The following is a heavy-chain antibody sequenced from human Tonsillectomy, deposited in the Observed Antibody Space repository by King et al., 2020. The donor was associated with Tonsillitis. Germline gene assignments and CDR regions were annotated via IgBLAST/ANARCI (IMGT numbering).Heavy chain of an antibody. CDR2: INSDGSST. CDR1: GFTFSSYW. V-gene: IGHV3-74*01. J-gene: IGHJ3*02. D-gene: IGHD1-26*01. CDR3: ARAPVGSDRTFWYQGRDENAFDI. Sequence: VQLVESGGGLVQPGGSLRLSCAASGFTFSSYWMHWVRQAPGEGLVWVSRINSDGSSTNYADSVKGRFNISRDNAKNTLYLQMSSLRAEDTAVYYCARAPVGSDRTFWYQGRDENAFDIWGQGTMVTVSS.